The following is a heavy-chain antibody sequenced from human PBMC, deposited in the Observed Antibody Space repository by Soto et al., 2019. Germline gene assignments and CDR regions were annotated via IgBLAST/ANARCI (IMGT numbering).Heavy chain of an antibody. CDR1: GGSFSSDSFI. CDR2: INYSGTT. D-gene: IGHD6-25*01. J-gene: IGHJ6*02. V-gene: IGHV4-31*03. Sequence: SSETLSLTCSVSGGSFSSDSFIWSWVRQFPGKGLEWIGYINYSGTTYYNPSLRSRITMSVDTSKNQFSLNLCSVTAADTAVYYCARDHKRDGMDVWGQGTTVTVSS. CDR3: ARDHKRDGMDV.